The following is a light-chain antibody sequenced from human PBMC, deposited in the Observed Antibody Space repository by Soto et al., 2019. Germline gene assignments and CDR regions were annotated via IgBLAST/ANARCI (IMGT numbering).Light chain of an antibody. CDR2: DAS. CDR3: QQYGSSPWT. Sequence: EIVMTQSPATLSVSPGERATLSCWASQSVSSNLAWYQKKPGQAPRLLMYDASTRAAGIPARFSGSGSGTEFTLTISSLQSEDFAVYYCQQYGSSPWTFGQGTKVEIK. J-gene: IGKJ1*01. V-gene: IGKV3-15*01. CDR1: QSVSSN.